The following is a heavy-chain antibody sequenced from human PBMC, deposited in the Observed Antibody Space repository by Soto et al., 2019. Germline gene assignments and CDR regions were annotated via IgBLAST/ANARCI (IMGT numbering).Heavy chain of an antibody. J-gene: IGHJ4*02. V-gene: IGHV1-69*08. CDR1: GGTFSSYT. Sequence: QVQLVQSGAEVKKPGSSVKVSCKASGGTFSSYTISWVRQAPGQGLEWMGRIIPILGIANYAQKFQGRVTITADKSTSTAYMELSSLRSEDTAVYYWARDGIVGADIDYWGQGTLVTVSS. CDR2: IIPILGIA. CDR3: ARDGIVGADIDY. D-gene: IGHD1-26*01.